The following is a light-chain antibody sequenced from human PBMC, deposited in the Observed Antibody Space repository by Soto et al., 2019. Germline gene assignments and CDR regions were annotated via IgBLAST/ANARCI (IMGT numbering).Light chain of an antibody. CDR2: SND. CDR3: AAWEDSLSGPL. Sequence: QSVLTQSPSASGTPGQRVIISCSGTSSNIGTNYVYWYQQLPATAPKVLINSNDKRPSGVPNRCSGSKSGTSASLAISGLRSEDEADYYCAAWEDSLSGPLFGGGTKLTVL. V-gene: IGLV1-47*01. CDR1: SSNIGTNY. J-gene: IGLJ2*01.